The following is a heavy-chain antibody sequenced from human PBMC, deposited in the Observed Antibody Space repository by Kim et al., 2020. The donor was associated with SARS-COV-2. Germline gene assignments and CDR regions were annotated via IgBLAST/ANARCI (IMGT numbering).Heavy chain of an antibody. Sequence: GGSLRLSCAASGFTFSSYAMSWVRQAPGKGLEWVSAISGSGGSTYYADSVKGRFTISRDNSKNTLYLQMNSLSAEDTAVYYCAKAISHTYYYDSSGYYGYWGQGTLVTVSS. CDR3: AKAISHTYYYDSSGYYGY. V-gene: IGHV3-23*01. D-gene: IGHD3-22*01. CDR2: ISGSGGST. J-gene: IGHJ4*02. CDR1: GFTFSSYA.